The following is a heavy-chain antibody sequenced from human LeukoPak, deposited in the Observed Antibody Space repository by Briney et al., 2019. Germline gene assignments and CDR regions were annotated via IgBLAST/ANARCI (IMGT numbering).Heavy chain of an antibody. CDR2: ISGSAGST. CDR1: GFTFNNYA. V-gene: IGHV3-23*01. J-gene: IGHJ4*02. CDR3: AKTTAGYRSGRFPGWPVDY. D-gene: IGHD6-19*01. Sequence: GGSLRLSCAASGFTFNNYAVSWVRQAPGKGLEWVSAISGSAGSTYYADSVKGGFTISRDNSKNTVYLQMSSLTTEDTAVYYCAKTTAGYRSGRFPGWPVDYWGQGTLVSVSS.